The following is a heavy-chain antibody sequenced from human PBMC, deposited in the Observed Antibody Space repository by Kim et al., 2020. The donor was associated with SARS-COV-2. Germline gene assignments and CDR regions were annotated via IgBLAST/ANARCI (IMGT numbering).Heavy chain of an antibody. D-gene: IGHD2-8*02. CDR3: ARDPGPGGWGEFDL. J-gene: IGHJ3*01. Sequence: GGSLRLSCAASGFSFSNSWMTWVRQAPGKGLEWVANIKPDGSDKYYVDSVKGRFTVSKDNAINSLYLQMSSLSAEDTAVYYCARDPGPGGWGEFDLWGHGTMVTVSS. V-gene: IGHV3-7*03. CDR2: IKPDGSDK. CDR1: GFSFSNSW.